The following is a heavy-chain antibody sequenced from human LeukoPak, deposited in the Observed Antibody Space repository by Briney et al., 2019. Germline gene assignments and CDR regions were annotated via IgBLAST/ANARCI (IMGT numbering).Heavy chain of an antibody. CDR2: IYPGDSDT. V-gene: IGHV5-51*01. CDR3: ARQIADSSGPIDY. Sequence: GESLKISCKGSGYTFASYWIAWVRQMPGNGLEWMGIIYPGDSDTRYSPSFQGQVTISDDKSISTAYLQWSSLKASDTAMYYCARQIADSSGPIDYWGQGTLVTVSS. D-gene: IGHD6-19*01. CDR1: GYTFASYW. J-gene: IGHJ4*02.